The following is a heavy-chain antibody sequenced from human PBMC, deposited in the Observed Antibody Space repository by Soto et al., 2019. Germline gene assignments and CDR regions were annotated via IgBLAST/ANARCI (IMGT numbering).Heavy chain of an antibody. CDR3: ARDRSKWYLDV. CDR2: IYYSGST. Sequence: SETLSLTCTVSGGSISSYYWSWIRQPPGKGLEWIGYIYYSGSTNYNPSLKGRVTISVDTSKNQFSLKLSSVTAADTAVYYCARDRSKWYLDVWGQGTTVTVSS. V-gene: IGHV4-59*01. CDR1: GGSISSYY. D-gene: IGHD2-2*01. J-gene: IGHJ6*02.